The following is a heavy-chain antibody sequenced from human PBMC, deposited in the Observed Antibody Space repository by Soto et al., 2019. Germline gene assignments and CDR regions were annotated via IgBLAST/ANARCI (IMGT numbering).Heavy chain of an antibody. J-gene: IGHJ5*02. V-gene: IGHV3-48*01. CDR3: ARHPERIAQIGWFDP. CDR2: ISSSSSTI. CDR1: GFTFSSYS. Sequence: EVRLVESGGGLVQPGGSRRLSCAASGFTFSSYSMNWVRQAPGKGLEWVSYISSSSSTIYYADSVKGRFTISRDNAKNSLYLQMNSLRAEDAAVYYCARHPERIAQIGWFDPWGQGTLVTVSS. D-gene: IGHD6-13*01.